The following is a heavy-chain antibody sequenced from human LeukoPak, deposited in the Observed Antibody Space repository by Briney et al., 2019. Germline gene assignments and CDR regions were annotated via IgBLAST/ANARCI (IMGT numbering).Heavy chain of an antibody. Sequence: PSETLSLTCAVYGGSFSGYYWSWIRQPPGKGLEWIGEINHSGSTNYNPSLKSRVTISVDTSKNQFSLKLSSVTAADTAVYYCAREPVSGFDAFDIWGQGTMVTVSS. CDR1: GGSFSGYY. CDR2: INHSGST. J-gene: IGHJ3*02. V-gene: IGHV4-34*01. D-gene: IGHD3-22*01. CDR3: AREPVSGFDAFDI.